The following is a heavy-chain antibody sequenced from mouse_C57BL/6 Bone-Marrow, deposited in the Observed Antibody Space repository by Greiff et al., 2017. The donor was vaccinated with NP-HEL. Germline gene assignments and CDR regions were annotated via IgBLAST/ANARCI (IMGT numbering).Heavy chain of an antibody. V-gene: IGHV5-12*01. D-gene: IGHD1-1*01. Sequence: EVKLVESGGGLVQPGGSLKLSCAASGFTFSDYYMYWVRQTPEKRLEWVAYISNGGGSTYYPDTVKGRFTISRDNAKNTLYLQMSRLKSEATAMYYCARVYYGSSPAWFAYWGQGTLVTVSA. J-gene: IGHJ3*01. CDR3: ARVYYGSSPAWFAY. CDR2: ISNGGGST. CDR1: GFTFSDYY.